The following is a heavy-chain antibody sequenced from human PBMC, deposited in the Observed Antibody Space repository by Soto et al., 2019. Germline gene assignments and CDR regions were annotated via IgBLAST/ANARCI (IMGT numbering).Heavy chain of an antibody. CDR1: GFTFSSYW. CDR2: IKQDGSEK. CDR3: TRDASRDSSARGWFDP. J-gene: IGHJ5*02. V-gene: IGHV3-7*01. Sequence: PGGSLRLSCAASGFTFSSYWMSWVRQAPGKGLEWVANIKQDGSEKYYVDSVKGRFTISRDNAKNSLYLQMNSLRAEDTAVYYCTRDASRDSSARGWFDPWGPGTLVTVLL. D-gene: IGHD6-13*01.